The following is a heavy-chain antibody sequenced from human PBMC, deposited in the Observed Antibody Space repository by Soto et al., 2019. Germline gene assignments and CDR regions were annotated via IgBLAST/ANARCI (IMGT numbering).Heavy chain of an antibody. J-gene: IGHJ5*02. CDR1: GGSISSVGYY. V-gene: IGHV4-31*03. Sequence: QVQLQESGPGLVKPSQTLSLTCTVSGGSISSVGYYWSWIRQHPGKGLEWIGYIYYSGSTYYNPSLKTRVSISVDQSKNPFPLTLSSVTAADTVVYYWARSVTPWGQGTLVTVSS. CDR2: IYYSGST. D-gene: IGHD3-10*01. CDR3: ARSVTP.